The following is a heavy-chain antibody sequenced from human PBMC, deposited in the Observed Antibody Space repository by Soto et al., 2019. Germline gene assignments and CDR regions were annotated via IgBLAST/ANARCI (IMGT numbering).Heavy chain of an antibody. D-gene: IGHD5-12*01. CDR2: IYPGDSDT. J-gene: IGHJ3*02. CDR1: GYSFTGYW. V-gene: IGHV5-51*01. Sequence: GESLKISCKGSGYSFTGYWIGWVGQMPGKGLEGRGIIYPGDSDTRYSPSFKGQVTISADKSISTAYLQWTSWKPSDTAMYFCARHSGGKERLRGGDVFVIWGQGTMGT. CDR3: ARHSGGKERLRGGDVFVI.